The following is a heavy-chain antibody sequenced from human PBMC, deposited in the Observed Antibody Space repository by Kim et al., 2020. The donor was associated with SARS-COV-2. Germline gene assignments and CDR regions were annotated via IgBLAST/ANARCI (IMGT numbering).Heavy chain of an antibody. Sequence: ASVKVSCKTSGYTFTGYYIHWVRQAPGQGLEWMGWINPNSGGSSYAQKFQGRVTMTRDTSISTAYVELSRLESDDTAVHYCAREFSDSSGQYSNALDYWGQGTQVTVSS. CDR1: GYTFTGYY. V-gene: IGHV1-2*02. J-gene: IGHJ4*02. D-gene: IGHD3-22*01. CDR3: AREFSDSSGQYSNALDY. CDR2: INPNSGGS.